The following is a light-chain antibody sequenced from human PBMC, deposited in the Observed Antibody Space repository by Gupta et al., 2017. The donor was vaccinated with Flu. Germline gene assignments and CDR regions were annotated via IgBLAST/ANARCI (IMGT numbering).Light chain of an antibody. CDR2: EAS. CDR3: QERSDWPPRIT. V-gene: IGKV3-11*01. CDR1: QSVTPF. J-gene: IGKJ5*01. Sequence: RATLSCRASQSVTPFIAWYQQKPGQAPRLLIYEASNRATGIPARFSGSGSGTDFTLTISSLEPEDFAVYYCQERSDWPPRITFGQGTRLEIK.